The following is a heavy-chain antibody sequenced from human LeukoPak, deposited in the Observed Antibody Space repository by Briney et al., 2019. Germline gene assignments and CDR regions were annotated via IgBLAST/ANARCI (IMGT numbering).Heavy chain of an antibody. Sequence: ASVRLSCTASGGTFTIYAISWVRQAPGQGLEWMGGIIPIFGTANYAQKYQGRVTITADESTSTAYMELSSLRSEDTAVYYCAGDRGYCSSTSCPINWFDPWGQGTLVTVSS. CDR2: IIPIFGTA. D-gene: IGHD2-2*01. CDR1: GGTFTIYA. CDR3: AGDRGYCSSTSCPINWFDP. V-gene: IGHV1-69*13. J-gene: IGHJ5*02.